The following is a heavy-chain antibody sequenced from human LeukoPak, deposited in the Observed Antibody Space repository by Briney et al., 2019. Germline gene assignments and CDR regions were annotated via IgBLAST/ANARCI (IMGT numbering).Heavy chain of an antibody. CDR2: ISGSAGST. CDR1: GFTFNSYG. Sequence: PGGSLRLSCAASGFTFNSYGMSWVRQSPGKGLEWVSAISGSAGSTYYADSVKGRFTISRDNSKNTLYLQMNSLRVDDTAVYYCAKTMATYSSGWYVFDSWGQGILVTVSS. D-gene: IGHD6-19*01. V-gene: IGHV3-23*01. J-gene: IGHJ4*02. CDR3: AKTMATYSSGWYVFDS.